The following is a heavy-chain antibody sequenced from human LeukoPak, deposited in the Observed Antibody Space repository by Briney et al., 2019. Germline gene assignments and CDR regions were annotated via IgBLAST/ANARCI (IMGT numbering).Heavy chain of an antibody. D-gene: IGHD1-26*01. Sequence: GRSLRLSCAASGFTFSSYGMHWVRQAPGKGLEWVAVIWYDGSNKYYADSVKGRFTISRDNSKNTLYLQMNSLRAEDTAVYYCSSGSYYSPYYLDYWGQGTLVTVSS. CDR2: IWYDGSNK. CDR3: SSGSYYSPYYLDY. CDR1: GFTFSSYG. V-gene: IGHV3-33*01. J-gene: IGHJ4*02.